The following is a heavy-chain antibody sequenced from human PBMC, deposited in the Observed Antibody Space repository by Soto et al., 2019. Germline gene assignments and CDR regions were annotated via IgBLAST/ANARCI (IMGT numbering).Heavy chain of an antibody. V-gene: IGHV4-39*01. Sequence: SETLSLTCTVSGGSVTSSSYFWDWIRQPPGKGLEWIGNIKNSGSTFYNPSLKSRVTTSLHTSKNQFSLKLTSVTAAATAVYFCACAHKGGLASETTFFAYWGPGILVTVSS. CDR2: IKNSGST. J-gene: IGHJ4*02. CDR1: GGSVTSSSYF. D-gene: IGHD3-16*01. CDR3: ACAHKGGLASETTFFAY.